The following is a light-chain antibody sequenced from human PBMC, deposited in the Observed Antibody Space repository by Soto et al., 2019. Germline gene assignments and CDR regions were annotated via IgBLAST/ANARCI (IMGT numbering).Light chain of an antibody. V-gene: IGKV3-20*01. CDR3: QQYGGSPPT. CDR2: GAS. J-gene: IGKJ1*01. CDR1: QSVSSNY. Sequence: EIVLTQSPGTLSLSPGERATLSCRASQSVSSNYLAWYQRKPGQAPRLLIYGASSRATDIPNQFSGSGSGTDFTLTITRLEPEDFAVYFCQQYGGSPPTFGQGTKVEIK.